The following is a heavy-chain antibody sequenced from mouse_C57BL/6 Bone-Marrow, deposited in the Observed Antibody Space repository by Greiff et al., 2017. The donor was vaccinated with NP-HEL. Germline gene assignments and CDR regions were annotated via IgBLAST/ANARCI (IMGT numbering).Heavy chain of an antibody. D-gene: IGHD1-1*01. V-gene: IGHV1-81*01. J-gene: IGHJ1*03. CDR1: GYTFTSYG. CDR2: IYPRSGNT. Sequence: QVQLQQSGAELARPGASVKLSCKASGYTFTSYGISWVKQRTGQGLEWIGEIYPRSGNTYYNEKFKGKATLTADNSSSTAYMELRSLTSEDSAVYFCARERIYDGSSYAWYFDVWGTGTTVTVSS. CDR3: ARERIYDGSSYAWYFDV.